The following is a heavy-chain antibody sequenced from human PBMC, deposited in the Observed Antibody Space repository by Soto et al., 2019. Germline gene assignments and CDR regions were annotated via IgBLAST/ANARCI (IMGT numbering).Heavy chain of an antibody. J-gene: IGHJ4*02. CDR3: ARPKTKTLWSFDY. Sequence: QLQLQESGPGLVKPSETLSLTCTVSGGSISSSSYYWGWIRQPPGKGLEWIGSIYYSGSAYYNPSLKSRVTISVDTSKNQFSLKLSSVTAADTAVYYCARPKTKTLWSFDYWGQGTLVTVSS. D-gene: IGHD3-3*01. V-gene: IGHV4-39*01. CDR1: GGSISSSSYY. CDR2: IYYSGSA.